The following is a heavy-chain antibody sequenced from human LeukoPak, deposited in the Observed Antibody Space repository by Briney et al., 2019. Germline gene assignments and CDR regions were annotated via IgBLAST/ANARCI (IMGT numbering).Heavy chain of an antibody. D-gene: IGHD6-13*01. Sequence: PGGSLRLSCAASGSGFTFSTSAMNWVRQAPGKGLEWVSSISGSAGSTFYADSVKGRFTISRDNSKNPLYLQMNSLRAEDTAVYFCAKTPVSAAGYNWFDSWGQGALVTVSS. CDR3: AKTPVSAAGYNWFDS. CDR2: ISGSAGST. CDR1: GSGFTFSTSA. J-gene: IGHJ5*01. V-gene: IGHV3-23*01.